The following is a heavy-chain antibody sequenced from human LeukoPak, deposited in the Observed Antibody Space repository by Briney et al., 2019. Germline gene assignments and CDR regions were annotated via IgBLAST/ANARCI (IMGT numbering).Heavy chain of an antibody. CDR2: INPNSGGT. CDR3: ATLSGYSGSYYQYFQH. J-gene: IGHJ1*01. V-gene: IGHV1-2*02. Sequence: GASVKVSCKASGYTFTGYYMHWVRQAPGQGLEWMGWINPNSGGTNYAQKFQGRVTMTRDTSISTAYMELSRLRSDDTAVYYCATLSGYSGSYYQYFQHWGQGTLVTVSS. D-gene: IGHD1-26*01. CDR1: GYTFTGYY.